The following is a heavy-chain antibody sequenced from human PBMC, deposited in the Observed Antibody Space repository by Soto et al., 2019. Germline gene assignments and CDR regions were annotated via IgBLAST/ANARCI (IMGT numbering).Heavy chain of an antibody. CDR1: GGTFSSYA. J-gene: IGHJ6*02. Sequence: QVHLVQSGAEVKKPGSSVKVSCKASGGTFSSYAISWVRQAPGQGLEWMGGIIPIFGTANYAQKFQGRVTITADKSTSTAYMELSSLRSEDTAVYYCAREGRAAAGNYYYYGMDVWGQGTTVTVSS. CDR3: AREGRAAAGNYYYYGMDV. CDR2: IIPIFGTA. D-gene: IGHD6-13*01. V-gene: IGHV1-69*06.